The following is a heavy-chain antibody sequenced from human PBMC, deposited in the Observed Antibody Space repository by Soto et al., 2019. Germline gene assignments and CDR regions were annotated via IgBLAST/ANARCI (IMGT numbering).Heavy chain of an antibody. CDR2: IVPMYDTP. CDR1: GGTFSRSA. V-gene: IGHV1-69*01. J-gene: IGHJ3*02. CDR3: AKEWGNRPVAGSNAFHI. D-gene: IGHD6-19*01. Sequence: QVQLVQSGAEVKRAGSSVTVSCKASGGTFSRSAFSWVRQAPGQGLEWIGGIVPMYDTPVYAQTFQGRVTISAGESTSTGSMELNSLKSDDTAIYFCAKEWGNRPVAGSNAFHIWGPGTMVTVAS.